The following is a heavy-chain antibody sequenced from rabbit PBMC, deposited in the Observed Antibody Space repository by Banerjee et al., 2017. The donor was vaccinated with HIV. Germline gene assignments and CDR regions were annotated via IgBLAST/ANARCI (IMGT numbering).Heavy chain of an antibody. D-gene: IGHD1-1*01. CDR3: ARTSTSGSASLLTRLDL. Sequence: QEQLEESGGDLVKPEGSLTLTCTASGFSFSSSYWICWVRQAPGKGLEWIGCIGAGSENTAYASWVKSRFTISKTSSTTVTLQMTSLTAADTANYFCARTSTSGSASLLTRLDLWGPGTLVTVS. CDR1: GFSFSSSYW. V-gene: IGHV1S45*01. J-gene: IGHJ3*01. CDR2: IGAGSENT.